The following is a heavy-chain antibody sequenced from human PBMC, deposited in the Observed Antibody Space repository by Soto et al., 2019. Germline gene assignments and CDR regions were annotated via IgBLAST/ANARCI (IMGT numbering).Heavy chain of an antibody. CDR1: GGTFRSYA. Sequence: QVQLVQSGAEVKKPGSSVKVSCKASGGTFRSYAISWVRQAPGQGLEWMGGIIPMFGTADYAQNFQGRITITADESTSTAYMELSSLRSEDTAVYYCARETEDHWFDPWGQGTLVTVSS. CDR3: ARETEDHWFDP. CDR2: IIPMFGTA. V-gene: IGHV1-69*12. J-gene: IGHJ5*02. D-gene: IGHD2-15*01.